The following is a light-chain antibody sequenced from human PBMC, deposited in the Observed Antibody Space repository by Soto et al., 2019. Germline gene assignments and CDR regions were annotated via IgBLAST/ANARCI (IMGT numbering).Light chain of an antibody. J-gene: IGKJ4*01. V-gene: IGKV1-5*01. CDR2: DAS. Sequence: DIQMTQSPSTLSASVGDRVTITCRASQSISSWLAWYQQKPGKAPKLLIYDASSLESGVPSRFSGSGSGTEFTLTISSLQPEDFATYFFQPLNSLPLDFGAGPKVDI. CDR1: QSISSW. CDR3: QPLNSLPLD.